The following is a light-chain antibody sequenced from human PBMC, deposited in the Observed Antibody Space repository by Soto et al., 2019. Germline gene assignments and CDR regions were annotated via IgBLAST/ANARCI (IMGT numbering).Light chain of an antibody. CDR3: QQLLSYPIT. CDR1: QGISSY. V-gene: IGKV1-9*01. Sequence: DMQLTQSPSFLSASVGDRVTITCRASQGISSYLAWYQQKPGKAPKLLIYAASTLQSGVPLRFSGSGSGTSFTLTISSLQPEDFATYYCQQLLSYPITFGKGTRLEIK. J-gene: IGKJ5*01. CDR2: AAS.